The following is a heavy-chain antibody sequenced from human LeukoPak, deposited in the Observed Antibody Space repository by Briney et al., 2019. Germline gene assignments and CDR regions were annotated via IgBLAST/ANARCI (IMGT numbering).Heavy chain of an antibody. Sequence: SSETLSLTCAVYGGSFSGYYWSWIRQPPGKGLEWIGEINHSGSTNYNPSLKSRVTISVDTSKNQFSLKLSSVTAADTAVYYCAGGGFSRQLYYWGQGTLVTVSS. J-gene: IGHJ4*02. D-gene: IGHD3-3*02. CDR3: AGGGFSRQLYY. V-gene: IGHV4-34*01. CDR1: GGSFSGYY. CDR2: INHSGST.